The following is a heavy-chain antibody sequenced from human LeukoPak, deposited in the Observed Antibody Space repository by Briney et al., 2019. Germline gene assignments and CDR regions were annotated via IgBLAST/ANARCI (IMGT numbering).Heavy chain of an antibody. CDR2: IIPIFGTA. D-gene: IGHD1-26*01. CDR1: GGTFSSYA. CDR3: ARGRVGATTLPNY. Sequence: SVKVSCTASGGTFSSYAISWVRQAPGQGLEWMGGIIPIFGTANYAQKFQGRVTITADESTSTAYMELSSLRSEDTAVYYCARGRVGATTLPNYWGQGTLVTVSS. V-gene: IGHV1-69*13. J-gene: IGHJ4*02.